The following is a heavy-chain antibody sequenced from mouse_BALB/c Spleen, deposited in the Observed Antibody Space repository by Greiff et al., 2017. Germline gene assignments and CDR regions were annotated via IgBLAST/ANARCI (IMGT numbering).Heavy chain of an antibody. V-gene: IGHV1-63*02. CDR2: IYPGGGYT. CDR1: GYTFTNYW. CDR3: AREREGAMDY. J-gene: IGHJ4*01. Sequence: VQLQQSGAELVRPGTSVKISCKASGYTFTNYWLGWVKQRPGRGLEWIGDIYPGGGYTNYNEKFKGKATLTADTSSSTAYMQLSSLTSEDSAVYFCAREREGAMDYWGQGTSVTVSS.